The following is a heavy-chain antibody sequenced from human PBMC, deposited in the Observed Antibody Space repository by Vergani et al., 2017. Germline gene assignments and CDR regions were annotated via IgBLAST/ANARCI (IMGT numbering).Heavy chain of an antibody. CDR2: ISSTGYTI. V-gene: IGHV3-11*01. Sequence: QVQLVESGGGLVKPGGSLRLSCAASGFIFSDYYMSWIRQAPGKGLEWVSYISSTGYTIHYTDSVRGRFTISRDNAKHSLYLQMNSLRAEDTAVYYCARACIAARLCMDVWGKGTTVTVSS. CDR3: ARACIAARLCMDV. D-gene: IGHD6-6*01. J-gene: IGHJ6*03. CDR1: GFIFSDYY.